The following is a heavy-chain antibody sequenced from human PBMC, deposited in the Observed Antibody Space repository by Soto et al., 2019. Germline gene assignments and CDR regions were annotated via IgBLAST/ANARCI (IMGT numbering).Heavy chain of an antibody. J-gene: IGHJ5*02. V-gene: IGHV1-69*06. D-gene: IGHD3-22*01. Sequence: ASVKVSCKASGGTFGSDAITWVRQAPGQGLEWVGRIIPIFGTTNYAQNLQGRVTISADKSTLTSYMEPHSLTSDDTALYYCARDRTDSGYYTNWLDPWGQGXQVTVSS. CDR2: IIPIFGTT. CDR1: GGTFGSDA. CDR3: ARDRTDSGYYTNWLDP.